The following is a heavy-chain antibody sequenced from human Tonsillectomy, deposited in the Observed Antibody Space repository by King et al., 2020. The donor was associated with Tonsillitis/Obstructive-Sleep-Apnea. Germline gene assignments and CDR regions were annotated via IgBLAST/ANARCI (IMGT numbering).Heavy chain of an antibody. Sequence: VQLVESGAEVKKPGASVKVSCKASGFTFTGYYMHWVRQAPGQGLEWMGWINPNSGGTNYAQKFQGRVTMTRDTSISTAYMELSRLRSDDTAVYYCARAENWNYEGAFDIWGQGTMVTVSS. CDR1: GFTFTGYY. J-gene: IGHJ3*02. CDR2: INPNSGGT. CDR3: ARAENWNYEGAFDI. D-gene: IGHD1-7*01. V-gene: IGHV1-2*02.